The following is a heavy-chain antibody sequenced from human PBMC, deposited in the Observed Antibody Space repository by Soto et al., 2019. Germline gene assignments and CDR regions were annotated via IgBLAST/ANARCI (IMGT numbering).Heavy chain of an antibody. CDR2: ISAYNGNT. J-gene: IGHJ5*02. V-gene: IGHV1-18*01. Sequence: ASVKVSFKASCYTFTSYCISWFLQSPGQGLEWMGWISAYNGNTKYAQKFQGRVTMATDTSTSTAYMELRSLRSDDTAVYYCARERRGYSSDWFDPWGQGTLVTVS. CDR1: CYTFTSYC. D-gene: IGHD5-18*01. CDR3: ARERRGYSSDWFDP.